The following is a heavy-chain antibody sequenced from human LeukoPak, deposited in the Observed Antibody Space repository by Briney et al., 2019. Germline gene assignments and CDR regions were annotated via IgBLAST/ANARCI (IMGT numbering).Heavy chain of an antibody. J-gene: IGHJ3*02. V-gene: IGHV1-46*01. CDR1: AYIFTTYY. D-gene: IGHD6-13*01. CDR2: INPSGGST. CDR3: ASRAGYSSSWYWAFDI. Sequence: ASVKVSCKASAYIFTTYYIHWVRQAPGQGLEWMGIINPSGGSTSYAQKFQGRVTMTRDTSTSTVYMELSSLRSEDTAVYYCASRAGYSSSWYWAFDIWGQGTMVTVSS.